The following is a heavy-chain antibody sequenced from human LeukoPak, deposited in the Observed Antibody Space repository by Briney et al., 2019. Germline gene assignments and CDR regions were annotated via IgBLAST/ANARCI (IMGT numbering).Heavy chain of an antibody. V-gene: IGHV3-23*01. J-gene: IGHJ4*02. CDR1: GFTFNNYA. D-gene: IGHD1-14*01. CDR2: INTNGADT. Sequence: GGSLRLSCAASGFTFNNYAMSWVRQAPGKGLEWVSGINTNGADTPYADSVKGRFTISRDNSKNTLNLQMNSLRVDDTAIYYCARKDPGPNPFDFRGQGTLVTVSS. CDR3: ARKDPGPNPFDF.